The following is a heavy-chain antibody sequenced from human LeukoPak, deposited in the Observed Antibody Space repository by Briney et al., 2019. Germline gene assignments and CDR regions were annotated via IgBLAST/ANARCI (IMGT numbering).Heavy chain of an antibody. CDR1: GGSISSGSYY. D-gene: IGHD3-3*01. CDR2: IYTSGST. CDR3: AREKLRFLEWLPFDY. V-gene: IGHV4-61*02. J-gene: IGHJ4*02. Sequence: SQTLSLTCTVSGGSISSGSYYWSWIRQPAGKGLEWIGRIYTSGSTNYNPSLKSRVTISVDTSKNQFSLKLSSVTAADTAVYYCAREKLRFLEWLPFDYWGQGTLVTVSS.